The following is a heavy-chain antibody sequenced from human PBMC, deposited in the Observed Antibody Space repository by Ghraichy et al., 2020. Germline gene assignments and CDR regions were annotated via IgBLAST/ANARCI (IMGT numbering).Heavy chain of an antibody. CDR2: IYYSGST. D-gene: IGHD3/OR15-3a*01. V-gene: IGHV4-31*03. CDR3: ARASLARTIDY. Sequence: SETLSLTCTVTGGSISSGAYYWSWIRQHPGKGLEWIGYIYYSGSTYYNPSLKSRVTISVDTSKNQFSLKLSSVTAADTAVYYCARASLARTIDYWGQGTLVTVSS. CDR1: GGSISSGAYY. J-gene: IGHJ4*02.